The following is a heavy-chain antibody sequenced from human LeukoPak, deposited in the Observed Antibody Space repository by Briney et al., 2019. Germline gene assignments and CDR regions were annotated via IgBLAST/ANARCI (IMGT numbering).Heavy chain of an antibody. CDR1: GGTFSSYA. J-gene: IGHJ3*02. D-gene: IGHD5-18*01. V-gene: IGHV1-69*04. CDR3: AREAYSYGYIGGAFDI. CDR2: IIPILGIA. Sequence: SVKVSCKASGGTFSSYAIIWVRQAPGQGLEWMGRIIPILGIANYAQKFQGRVTITADNSTSTAYMELSSLRSEDTAVYYCAREAYSYGYIGGAFDIWGQGTMVTVSS.